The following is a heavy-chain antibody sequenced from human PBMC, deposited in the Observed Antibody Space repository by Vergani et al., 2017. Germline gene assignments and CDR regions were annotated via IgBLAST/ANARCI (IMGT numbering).Heavy chain of an antibody. Sequence: QLQLQESGPGLVKPSETLSLTCTVSGGSISSSSYYWGWIRQPPGKGLEWIGSIYYSGSTYYNPSLKSRVTISVDRSKNQFSLKLSSVTAADTAVYYCAGSTVVTENWFDPWGQGTLVTVSS. CDR2: IYYSGST. V-gene: IGHV4-39*07. D-gene: IGHD4-23*01. CDR1: GGSISSSSYY. CDR3: AGSTVVTENWFDP. J-gene: IGHJ5*02.